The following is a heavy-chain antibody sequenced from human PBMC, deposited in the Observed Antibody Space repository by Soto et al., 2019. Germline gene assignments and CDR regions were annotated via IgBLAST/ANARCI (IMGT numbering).Heavy chain of an antibody. CDR1: GGSISSGGHY. CDR3: ARVTRITLIRGVPDY. D-gene: IGHD3-10*01. CDR2: IYFNGST. Sequence: SETLSLTCTVSGGSISSGGHYWNWVRQHPGKGLEWIGYIYFNGSTYYNPSLKSRVTISLDTSKSQFSLKLSSVTAADTAVYYCARVTRITLIRGVPDYWGQGTLVTVSS. V-gene: IGHV4-31*02. J-gene: IGHJ4*02.